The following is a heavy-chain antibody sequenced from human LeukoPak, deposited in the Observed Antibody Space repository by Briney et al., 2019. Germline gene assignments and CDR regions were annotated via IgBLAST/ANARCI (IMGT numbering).Heavy chain of an antibody. V-gene: IGHV3-66*01. CDR3: AGTDSSGWSPAHFDY. Sequence: GGSLRLSCAASGFTFSSYAMSWVRQAPGKGLEWVSVIYSGGSTYYADSVKGRFTISRDNSKNTLYLQMNSLRAEDTAVYYCAGTDSSGWSPAHFDYWGQGTLVTVSS. CDR1: GFTFSSYA. J-gene: IGHJ4*02. D-gene: IGHD6-19*01. CDR2: IYSGGST.